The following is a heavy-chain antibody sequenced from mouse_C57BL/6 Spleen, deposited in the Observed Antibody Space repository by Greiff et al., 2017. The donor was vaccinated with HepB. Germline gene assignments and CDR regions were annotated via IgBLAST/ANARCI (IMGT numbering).Heavy chain of an antibody. CDR3: TTLWLRSESYYFDY. V-gene: IGHV14-4*01. J-gene: IGHJ2*01. CDR1: GFNIKDDY. Sequence: EVQLQQSGAELVRPGASVKLSCTASGFNIKDDYMHWVKQRPEQGLEWIGWIDPENGDTEYASKFQGKATITADTSSNTAYLQLSSLTSEDTAVYYGTTLWLRSESYYFDYWGQGTTLTVSS. D-gene: IGHD2-2*01. CDR2: IDPENGDT.